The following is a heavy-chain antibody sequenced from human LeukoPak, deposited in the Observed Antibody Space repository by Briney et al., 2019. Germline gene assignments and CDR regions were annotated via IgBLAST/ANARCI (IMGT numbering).Heavy chain of an antibody. V-gene: IGHV4-39*07. CDR2: VYYSGTT. CDR1: GGSISLSYYY. D-gene: IGHD6-19*01. CDR3: ARVESSSGWHTFAASLDY. J-gene: IGHJ4*02. Sequence: SETLSLTCSVSGGSISLSYYYWGWIRQPPGKALEWIGSVYYSGTTSYNPSLKSRVTISVDMSKNHFSLRLSSVTAADTAVYYCARVESSSGWHTFAASLDYWGQGTLVTVSS.